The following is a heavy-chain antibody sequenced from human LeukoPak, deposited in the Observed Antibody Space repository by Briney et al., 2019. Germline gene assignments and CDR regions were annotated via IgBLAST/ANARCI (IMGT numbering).Heavy chain of an antibody. Sequence: EASVKVSCKASGYTFTSCDINWVRQATGQGLEWMGWMNSNSGNTGYGQSFQGRITMTRDISIGTAYMELSNLTSEDTAIYYCTRGSSGRRDNWGQGTLVTVSA. D-gene: IGHD6-19*01. CDR1: GYTFTSCD. J-gene: IGHJ4*02. CDR2: MNSNSGNT. CDR3: TRGSSGRRDN. V-gene: IGHV1-8*01.